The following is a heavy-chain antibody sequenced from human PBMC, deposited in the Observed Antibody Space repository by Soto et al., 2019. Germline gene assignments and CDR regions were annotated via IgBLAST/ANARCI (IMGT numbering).Heavy chain of an antibody. CDR2: IYNSGST. V-gene: IGHV4-31*03. CDR3: ARDPAP. CDR1: GGSISSGGYY. Sequence: QVQLQESGPGLVKASQTLSLTCTVSGGSISSGGYYWSWIRQHPGKGLEWIGYIYNSGSTYYNPSLXSXLTISADSSKNQFSLKLSSVTAADTAVYYCARDPAPWGQGTLVTVSS. J-gene: IGHJ5*02.